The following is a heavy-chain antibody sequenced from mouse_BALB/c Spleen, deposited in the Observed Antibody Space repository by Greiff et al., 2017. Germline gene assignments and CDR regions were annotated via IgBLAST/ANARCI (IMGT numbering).Heavy chain of an antibody. V-gene: IGHV1-82*01. J-gene: IGHJ4*01. Sequence: VQLVESGPELVKPGASVKISCKASGYAFSSSWMNWVKQRPGQGLEWIGRIYPGDGDTNYNGKFKGKATLTADKSSSTAYMQLSSLTSVDSAVYFCARVEYGNTYYYAMDYWGQGTSVTVSS. CDR1: GYAFSSSW. CDR2: IYPGDGDT. D-gene: IGHD2-10*02. CDR3: ARVEYGNTYYYAMDY.